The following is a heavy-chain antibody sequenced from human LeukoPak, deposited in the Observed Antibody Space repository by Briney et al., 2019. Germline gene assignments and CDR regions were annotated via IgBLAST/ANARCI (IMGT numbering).Heavy chain of an antibody. CDR2: INGDGRDR. D-gene: IGHD3-9*01. CDR3: ARGVDSAIDW. Sequence: GGSLRLSCAASGFTFSSYWMNWVRQAPGKGLEWVANINGDGRDRYYVGSVRGRFTISRDNADNALYLQMNSLRGDDTALYYCARGVDSAIDWWGQGTLVTVSS. J-gene: IGHJ4*02. CDR1: GFTFSSYW. V-gene: IGHV3-7*01.